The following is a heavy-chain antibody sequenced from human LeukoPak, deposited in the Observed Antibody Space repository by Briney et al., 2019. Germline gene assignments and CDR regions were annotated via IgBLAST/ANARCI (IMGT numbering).Heavy chain of an antibody. CDR2: INHSGST. V-gene: IGHV4-34*01. D-gene: IGHD5-18*01. CDR3: ARRQLWFPHYFDY. J-gene: IGHJ4*02. Sequence: EPSETLSLTCTVSGGSISSYYWSWIRQPPGKGLEWIGEINHSGSTNYNPSLKSRVTISVDTSKNQFSLKLSSVTAADTAVYYCARRQLWFPHYFDYWGQGTLVTVSS. CDR1: GGSISSYY.